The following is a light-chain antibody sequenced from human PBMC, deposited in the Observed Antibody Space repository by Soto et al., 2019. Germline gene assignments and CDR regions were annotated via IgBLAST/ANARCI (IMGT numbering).Light chain of an antibody. CDR3: QHYNNWPHT. V-gene: IGKV3-15*01. Sequence: EIVMTQSPATLSVSPGERATLSCRASQSVNSNLAWYQQKPGQAPRLLIYGASTRAAGIPARFSGSGSGTEFSLTISSLQSEDFAVYYCQHYNNWPHTFGQGTKLEIK. J-gene: IGKJ2*01. CDR2: GAS. CDR1: QSVNSN.